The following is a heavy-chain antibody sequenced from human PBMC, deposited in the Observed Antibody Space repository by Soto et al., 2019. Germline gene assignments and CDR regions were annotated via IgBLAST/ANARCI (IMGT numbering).Heavy chain of an antibody. J-gene: IGHJ3*01. Sequence: EVQLVESGGGLVKPGGSLRLSCAASGLTFSNLWMTWVRQAPGKAPEWVGRIKSKRGGGTTDYAAPVNGRYTISRDDSKSTVYLQMNRLKIEDTAVYYCTTDRPFTGGGVIATWGQGTMVTVSS. CDR3: TTDRPFTGGGVIAT. CDR2: IKSKRGGGTT. D-gene: IGHD3-16*01. CDR1: GLTFSNLW. V-gene: IGHV3-15*01.